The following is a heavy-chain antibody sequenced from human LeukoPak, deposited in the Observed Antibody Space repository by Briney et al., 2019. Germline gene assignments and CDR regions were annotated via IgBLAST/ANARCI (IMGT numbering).Heavy chain of an antibody. CDR3: ATSLRFLEWLLY. V-gene: IGHV1-46*01. CDR2: INPSGGST. D-gene: IGHD3-3*01. CDR1: GYTFTSYY. J-gene: IGHJ4*02. Sequence: ASAKVSCKASGYTFTSYYMHWVRQAPGQGLEWMGIINPSGGSTSYAQKFQGRVTMTRDTSTSTVYMELSSLRSEDTAVYYCATSLRFLEWLLYWGQGTLVTVSS.